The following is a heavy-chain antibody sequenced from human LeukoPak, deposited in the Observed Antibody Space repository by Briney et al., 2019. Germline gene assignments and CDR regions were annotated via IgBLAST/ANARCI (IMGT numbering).Heavy chain of an antibody. CDR2: ISGSGGST. V-gene: IGHV3-23*01. CDR3: ARGTLRYFDWPYYFDY. J-gene: IGHJ4*02. Sequence: GGSLGLSCAASGFTFSSYAMSWVRQAPGKGLEWVSAISGSGGSTYYADSVKGRFTISRDNSKNSLYLQMNSLRAEDTAVYYCARGTLRYFDWPYYFDYWGQGTLVTVSP. D-gene: IGHD3-9*01. CDR1: GFTFSSYA.